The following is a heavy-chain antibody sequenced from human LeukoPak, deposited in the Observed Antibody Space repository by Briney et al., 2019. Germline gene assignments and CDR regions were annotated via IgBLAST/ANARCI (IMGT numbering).Heavy chain of an antibody. J-gene: IGHJ2*01. V-gene: IGHV4-30-2*01. CDR2: IYHSGST. CDR3: ARVPDGDWYFDL. D-gene: IGHD5-24*01. Sequence: SQTLSLTCTVSGGSISSGGYYWSWIRQPPGKGLEWIGYIYHSGSTYYNPSLKSRVTISVDTSKNQFSLKLSSVTAADTAVYYCARVPDGDWYFDLWGRGTLVTVSS. CDR1: GGSISSGGYY.